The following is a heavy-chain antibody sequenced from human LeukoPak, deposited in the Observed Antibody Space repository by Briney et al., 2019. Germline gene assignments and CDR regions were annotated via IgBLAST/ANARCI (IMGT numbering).Heavy chain of an antibody. J-gene: IGHJ4*02. CDR1: GFTFSSYS. V-gene: IGHV3-21*01. CDR3: AKVLRGEFSCLDY. Sequence: GGSLRLSCAASGFTFSSYSMNWVRHTPGKGLEWVSSISGGSRHIYYADSVKGRFAISRDNAKSSLYLQMNSLRAEDTAVYYCAKVLRGEFSCLDYWGQGTLVTVSS. D-gene: IGHD3-16*02. CDR2: ISGGSRHI.